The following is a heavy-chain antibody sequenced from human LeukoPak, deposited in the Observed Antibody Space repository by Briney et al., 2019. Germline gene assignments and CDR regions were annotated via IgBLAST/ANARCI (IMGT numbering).Heavy chain of an antibody. CDR3: ARDTAYSSGWDP. V-gene: IGHV3-48*03. CDR2: ISSSGSTI. CDR1: GFTFSNCE. Sequence: PGGSLRLSCAASGFTFSNCEMNWVRQAPGKGLEWVSYISSSGSTIYYADSVKGRFTISRDNAKNSLYLQMNSLRAEDTAVYYCARDTAYSSGWDPWGQGTLVTVSS. D-gene: IGHD6-19*01. J-gene: IGHJ5*02.